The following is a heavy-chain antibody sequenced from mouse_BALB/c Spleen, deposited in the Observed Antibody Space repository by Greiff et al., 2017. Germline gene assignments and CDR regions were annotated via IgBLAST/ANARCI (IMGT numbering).Heavy chain of an antibody. V-gene: IGHV1-80*01. Sequence: VQLQESGAELVRPGSSVKISCKASGYAFSSYWMNWVKQRPGQGLEWIGQIYPGDGDTNYNGKFKGKATLTADKSSSTAYMQLSSLTSEDSAVYFCARSITTVVAQDYWGQGTTLTVSS. D-gene: IGHD1-1*01. J-gene: IGHJ2*01. CDR3: ARSITTVVAQDY. CDR1: GYAFSSYW. CDR2: IYPGDGDT.